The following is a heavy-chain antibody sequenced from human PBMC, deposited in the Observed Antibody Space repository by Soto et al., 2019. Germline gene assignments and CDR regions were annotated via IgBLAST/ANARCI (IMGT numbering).Heavy chain of an antibody. CDR2: IWYDGSNK. CDR3: EAADLQYSSGWYASAPPIDY. J-gene: IGHJ4*02. V-gene: IGHV3-33*01. CDR1: GFTFSSYG. Sequence: QVQLVESGGGVVQPGRSLRLSCAASGFTFSSYGMHWVRQAPGKGLEWVAVIWYDGSNKYYADSVKGRFTISRDNSKNTLYLQMNSLRAEDTAVYYCEAADLQYSSGWYASAPPIDYWGQGTLVTVSS. D-gene: IGHD6-19*01.